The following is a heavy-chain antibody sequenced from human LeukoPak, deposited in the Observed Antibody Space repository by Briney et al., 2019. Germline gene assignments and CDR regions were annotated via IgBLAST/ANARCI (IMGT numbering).Heavy chain of an antibody. J-gene: IGHJ5*02. D-gene: IGHD3-3*01. V-gene: IGHV4-4*09. CDR1: GGSISSYY. CDR3: ARHGGGYYDFWSGYQWLNWFDP. Sequence: SETLSLTCTGSGGSISSYYWSWIRQPPGKGLEWIGYIYTSGSTNYNPPLKSRVTISVDTSKNQFSLKLSSVTAADTAVYYCARHGGGYYDFWSGYQWLNWFDPWGQGTLVTVSS. CDR2: IYTSGST.